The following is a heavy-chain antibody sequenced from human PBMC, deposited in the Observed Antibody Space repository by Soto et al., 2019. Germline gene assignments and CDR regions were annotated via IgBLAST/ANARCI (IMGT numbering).Heavy chain of an antibody. J-gene: IGHJ4*02. Sequence: PSETLSLTCTFPCCSISNGYHFWSWARQTPGKGLEWVGHVYHSGRTQYNPSLKSRVGILVDTSRNQFSLNLNFMTAADTAVYYCARWVEVSLDYFDSWGQG. CDR1: CCSISNGYHF. V-gene: IGHV4-30-4*01. CDR2: VYHSGRT. D-gene: IGHD2-15*01. CDR3: ARWVEVSLDYFDS.